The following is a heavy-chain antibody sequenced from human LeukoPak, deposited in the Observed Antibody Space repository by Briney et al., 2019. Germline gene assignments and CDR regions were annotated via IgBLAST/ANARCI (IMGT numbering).Heavy chain of an antibody. J-gene: IGHJ3*02. CDR2: IRYDGSNK. D-gene: IGHD3-9*01. Sequence: HPGGSLRLSCAASGFTFSSYGMHWVRQAPGKGLEWGAFIRYDGSNKYYGDSVKGRFTISRDNSENTLYLQINSLRAEDTSVYYCAKGPNHGILTGWRKTHNGFHIWGQGTMVTVSS. V-gene: IGHV3-30*02. CDR1: GFTFSSYG. CDR3: AKGPNHGILTGWRKTHNGFHI.